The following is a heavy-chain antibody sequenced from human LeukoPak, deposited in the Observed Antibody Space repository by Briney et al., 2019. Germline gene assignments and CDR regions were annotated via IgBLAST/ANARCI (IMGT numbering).Heavy chain of an antibody. D-gene: IGHD5-18*01. CDR2: ISDDGSST. V-gene: IGHV3-74*01. CDR3: ARINREPGYSFDY. J-gene: IGHJ4*02. Sequence: GGSLRLSCAASGFTFSDYWMHWVRQAPGKGLVWVSRISDDGSSTSYADSVKGRFTISRANAKNTLYLQMNSLRAEDTAVYYCARINREPGYSFDYWGQGTLVTVSS. CDR1: GFTFSDYW.